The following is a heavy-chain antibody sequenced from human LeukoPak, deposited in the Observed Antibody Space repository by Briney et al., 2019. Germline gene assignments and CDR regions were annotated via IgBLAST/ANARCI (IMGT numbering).Heavy chain of an antibody. V-gene: IGHV4-59*08. J-gene: IGHJ4*02. D-gene: IGHD3-22*01. CDR1: GGSISSYY. CDR3: ARGILRDYYDSSGFYHRGGVGY. CDR2: IYYSGST. Sequence: SETLSLTCTVSGGSISSYYWSWIRQPPGKGLEWIGYIYYSGSTNYNASLKSRVRISVETSKNQFSLRLSSVTAADTAMYFCARGILRDYYDSSGFYHRGGVGYWGQGTLVTVSS.